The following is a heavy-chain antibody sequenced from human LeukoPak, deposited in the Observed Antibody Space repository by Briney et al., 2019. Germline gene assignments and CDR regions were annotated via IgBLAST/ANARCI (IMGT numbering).Heavy chain of an antibody. J-gene: IGHJ6*03. V-gene: IGHV3-23*01. D-gene: IGHD1-1*01. CDR3: AKAPATGEGYYFYYMDV. Sequence: GGSLRLSCAASGFASGFTFSDYAVSWVRQAPGKGPEWVASVKGRVSTTYYADSVRGRFTISRDNSKNTLYLQMISLGADDTAVYFCAKAPATGEGYYFYYMDVWGKGTTVTVSS. CDR1: GFTFSDYA. CDR2: VKGRVSTT.